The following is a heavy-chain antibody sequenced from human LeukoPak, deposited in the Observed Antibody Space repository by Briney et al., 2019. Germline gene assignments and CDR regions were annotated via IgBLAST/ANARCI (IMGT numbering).Heavy chain of an antibody. CDR1: GFTFSDYY. D-gene: IGHD4-17*01. CDR3: ANYGGPSKVTTWRY. J-gene: IGHJ4*02. V-gene: IGHV3-11*01. CDR2: ISSSGSTI. Sequence: PGGSLRLSCAASGFTFSDYYMSWIRQAPGKGLEWVSYISSSGSTIYYADSVKGRFTISRDNSKNTLYLQMNSLRAEDTAVYYCANYGGPSKVTTWRYWGQGTLVTVSS.